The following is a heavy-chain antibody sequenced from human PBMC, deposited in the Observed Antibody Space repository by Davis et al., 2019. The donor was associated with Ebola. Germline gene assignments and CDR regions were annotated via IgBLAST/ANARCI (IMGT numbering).Heavy chain of an antibody. CDR1: GFTFSSYA. J-gene: IGHJ4*02. Sequence: GESLKISCAASGFTFSSYAMSWVRQAPGKGLEWVSAISGSGGSTYYADSVKGRFTISRDNSKNTLYLQMNSLRAEDTAVYYCAKAGITAMVIFYFDYWGQGTLVTVSS. CDR3: AKAGITAMVIFYFDY. CDR2: ISGSGGST. D-gene: IGHD5-18*01. V-gene: IGHV3-23*01.